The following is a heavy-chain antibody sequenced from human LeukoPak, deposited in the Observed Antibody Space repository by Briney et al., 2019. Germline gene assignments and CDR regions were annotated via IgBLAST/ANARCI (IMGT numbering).Heavy chain of an antibody. V-gene: IGHV3-21*01. Sequence: PGGSLRLSCAASGFTFSSYSMKWVRQAPGKVLEWVSSISSSSSYIYYADSVKGRFTISRDNAKNSLYLQMNSLRAEDTAVYYCVRHAIPEPYYYGSGSLRLGDAFDIWGQGTMVTVSS. CDR2: ISSSSSYI. D-gene: IGHD3-10*01. CDR3: VRHAIPEPYYYGSGSLRLGDAFDI. J-gene: IGHJ3*02. CDR1: GFTFSSYS.